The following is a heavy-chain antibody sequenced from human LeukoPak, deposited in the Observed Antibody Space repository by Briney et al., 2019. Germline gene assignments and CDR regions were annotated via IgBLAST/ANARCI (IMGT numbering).Heavy chain of an antibody. D-gene: IGHD6-6*01. Sequence: ASVKVSCKASGGTFSSYAISWVRQAPGQGLEWMGRIIPILGIANYAQKFQGRVTMTRDTSISTAYMELSRLRSDDTAVYYCARGEARDYGDYWGQGTLVTVSS. J-gene: IGHJ4*02. CDR1: GGTFSSYA. CDR2: IIPILGIA. CDR3: ARGEARDYGDY. V-gene: IGHV1-69*04.